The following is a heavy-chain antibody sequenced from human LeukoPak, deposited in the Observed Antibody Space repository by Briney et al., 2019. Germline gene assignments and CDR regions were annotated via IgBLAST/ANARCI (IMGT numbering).Heavy chain of an antibody. CDR3: ARSLDYYDSSGQKY. V-gene: IGHV4-38-2*02. D-gene: IGHD3-22*01. Sequence: PSETLSLTCIVSGYSISGGYYWDWIRQPPEKGLEWIGSIYHSGITYYNPSLKSRVTISVDTSKNNFSLTLNSVTAADTAVYYCARSLDYYDSSGQKYWGQGILVTVSS. J-gene: IGHJ4*02. CDR1: GYSISGGYY. CDR2: IYHSGIT.